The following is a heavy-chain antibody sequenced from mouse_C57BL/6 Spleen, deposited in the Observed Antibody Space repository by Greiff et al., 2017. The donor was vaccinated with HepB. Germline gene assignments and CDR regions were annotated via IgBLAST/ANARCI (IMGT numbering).Heavy chain of an antibody. CDR1: GYTFTSYW. Sequence: QVQLKQPGAELVKPGASVKMSCKASGYTFTSYWITWVKQRPGQGLEWIGDIYPGSGSTNYNEKFKSKATLTVDTSSSTAYMQLSRLTSEDSAVYYCANKNYDYDGDYFDYWGQGTTLTVSS. D-gene: IGHD2-4*01. CDR3: ANKNYDYDGDYFDY. V-gene: IGHV1-55*01. CDR2: IYPGSGST. J-gene: IGHJ2*01.